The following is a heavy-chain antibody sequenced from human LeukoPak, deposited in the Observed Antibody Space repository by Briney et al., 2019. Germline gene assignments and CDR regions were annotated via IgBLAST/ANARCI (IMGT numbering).Heavy chain of an antibody. CDR1: GYTFTSYG. J-gene: IGHJ4*02. CDR2: ISAYNGNT. V-gene: IGHV1-18*01. Sequence: ASVKVSCKASGYTFTSYGISWVRQAPGQGLEWMGWISAYNGNTNYAQKLQGRVTMTTDTSTSTAYMELRSLRSDDTAVYYCARGGRRDCSGGSCYVAYWGQGTLVTVSS. CDR3: ARGGRRDCSGGSCYVAY. D-gene: IGHD2-15*01.